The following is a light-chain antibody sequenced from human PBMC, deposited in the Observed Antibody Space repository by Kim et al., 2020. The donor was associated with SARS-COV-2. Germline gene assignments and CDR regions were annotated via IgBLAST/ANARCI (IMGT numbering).Light chain of an antibody. CDR1: RLGHKD. Sequence: VSPGTTAPITCSGDRLGHKDAGWYQQKPGQSLVLVIYQDSTRPSGIPERFSGSNSGNTAALTISETQAMDEADYYCQAWDSSHVLFGGGTQLTVL. V-gene: IGLV3-1*01. J-gene: IGLJ2*01. CDR2: QDS. CDR3: QAWDSSHVL.